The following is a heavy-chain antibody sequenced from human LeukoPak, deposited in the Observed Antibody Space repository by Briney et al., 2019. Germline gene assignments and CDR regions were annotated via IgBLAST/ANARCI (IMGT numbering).Heavy chain of an antibody. CDR2: IYPGDSDT. V-gene: IGHV5-51*01. D-gene: IGHD1-1*01. J-gene: IGHJ3*02. CDR1: GYSFTSYW. CDR3: AERRIGRCDPFEI. Sequence: GESLKISCKGSGYSFTSYWIGWVRQMPGKGLEWMGIIYPGDSDTRYSPSFQGQVTISADKSISTAYLQWSTLKASDTAMYYCAERRIGRCDPFEIWGQGTMVTVSS.